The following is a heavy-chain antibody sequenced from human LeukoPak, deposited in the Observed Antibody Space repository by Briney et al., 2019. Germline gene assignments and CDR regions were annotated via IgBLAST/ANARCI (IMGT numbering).Heavy chain of an antibody. Sequence: VASVKVSCKASGGTFSGYAISWVRQAPGQGLEWMGGIIPIFGTANYAQKFQGRVTITADESTSTAYMELSSLRSEDTAVYYCARSHYDILTGYYPIQNWFDPWGQGTLVTVSS. J-gene: IGHJ5*02. CDR1: GGTFSGYA. V-gene: IGHV1-69*13. CDR3: ARSHYDILTGYYPIQNWFDP. D-gene: IGHD3-9*01. CDR2: IIPIFGTA.